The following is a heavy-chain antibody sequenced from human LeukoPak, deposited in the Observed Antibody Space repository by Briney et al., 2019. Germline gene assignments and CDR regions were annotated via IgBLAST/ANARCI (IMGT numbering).Heavy chain of an antibody. D-gene: IGHD3-10*01. J-gene: IGHJ4*02. V-gene: IGHV4-34*01. Sequence: SETLSLTCAVYGGSFSGYYWSWIRQPPGKGLEWIGSIYYSGSTYYNPSLKSRVTISVDTSKNQFSLKLSSVTAADTAVYYCARELVRPYYFDYWGQGTLVTVSS. CDR2: IYYSGST. CDR3: ARELVRPYYFDY. CDR1: GGSFSGYY.